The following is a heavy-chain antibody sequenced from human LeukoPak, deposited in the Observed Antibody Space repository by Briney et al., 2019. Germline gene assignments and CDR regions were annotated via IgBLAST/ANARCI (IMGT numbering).Heavy chain of an antibody. CDR2: IYYSGRT. D-gene: IGHD3-3*01. J-gene: IGHJ5*02. CDR1: GGSISSGGYY. Sequence: SQTLSLTCTVSGGSISSGGYYWSWIRQHPGKGLEWIGYIYYSGRTYYNPSLKSRVTISVNTSKNQFSLKLGSVTAADTSVYFCAREEWRYWFDPWGQGTLVTVYS. CDR3: AREEWRYWFDP. V-gene: IGHV4-31*03.